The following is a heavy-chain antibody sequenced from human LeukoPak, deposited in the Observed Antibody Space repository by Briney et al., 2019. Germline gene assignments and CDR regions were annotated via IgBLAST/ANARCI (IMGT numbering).Heavy chain of an antibody. CDR2: TSGSGGST. CDR3: ARGRGYCSSTSCYKGSASDY. Sequence: GGSLRLSCAASGFTFSSYAMSWVRQAPGKGLEWVSATSGSGGSTYYADSVKGRFTISRDNSKNTLYLQMNSLRAEDTAVYYCARGRGYCSSTSCYKGSASDYWGQGTLVTVSS. CDR1: GFTFSSYA. D-gene: IGHD2-2*02. V-gene: IGHV3-23*01. J-gene: IGHJ4*02.